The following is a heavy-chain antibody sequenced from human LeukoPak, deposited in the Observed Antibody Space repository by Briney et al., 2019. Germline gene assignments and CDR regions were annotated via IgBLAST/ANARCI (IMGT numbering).Heavy chain of an antibody. CDR2: VSGSGGST. J-gene: IGHJ4*02. Sequence: PGGSLRLSCAASGITFSSYGMTWVRQAPGKGLEWVSGVSGSGGSTYYADSVKGRFTISRDNSKNTLYLQMNSLKAEDTAVYYCAKPARTDYADYWGRGTLVTVSS. D-gene: IGHD1-14*01. CDR3: AKPARTDYADY. V-gene: IGHV3-23*01. CDR1: GITFSSYG.